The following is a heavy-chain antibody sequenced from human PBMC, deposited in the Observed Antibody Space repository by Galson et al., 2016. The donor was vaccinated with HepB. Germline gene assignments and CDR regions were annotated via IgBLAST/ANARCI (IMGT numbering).Heavy chain of an antibody. Sequence: SVKVSCKASGYTFSSYGITWVRQAPGQGLEWMGWINCYNGNRNFAQNLQGRITMTTDTSTKTAYMELRSLRSDDTAVYYCARGHTPTSTYSYGWDSFDYWDQGTLVTVSS. D-gene: IGHD5-18*01. J-gene: IGHJ4*02. CDR1: GYTFSSYG. CDR2: INCYNGNR. CDR3: ARGHTPTSTYSYGWDSFDY. V-gene: IGHV1-18*01.